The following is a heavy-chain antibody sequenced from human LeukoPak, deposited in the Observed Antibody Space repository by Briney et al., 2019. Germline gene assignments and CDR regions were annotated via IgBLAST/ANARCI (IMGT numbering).Heavy chain of an antibody. CDR3: ARDSGWYWYDY. CDR2: IYTTGST. J-gene: IGHJ4*02. CDR1: GGSFSSYY. V-gene: IGHV4-4*07. Sequence: SDTLSLTCTVSGGSFSSYYYNWIRQSAGKRLEWIGRIYTTGSTNYSPSFKSRVTMSVDTSKNQLSLRLSSVTAADTAVYYCARDSGWYWYDYWGQGTLVTVSS. D-gene: IGHD6-19*01.